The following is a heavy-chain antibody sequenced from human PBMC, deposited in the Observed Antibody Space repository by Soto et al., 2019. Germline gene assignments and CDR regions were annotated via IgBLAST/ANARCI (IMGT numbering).Heavy chain of an antibody. Sequence: SETLSLTCAVYGGSFSAYYWSWIRQPPGKGLEWIGEINHSGGTNYNPSLKSRVTISVDTSKNQFSLKLSSVTAADTAVYYCARDRKGSGYDYWGQGTLGTVPQ. V-gene: IGHV4-34*01. D-gene: IGHD5-12*01. CDR2: INHSGGT. CDR1: GGSFSAYY. J-gene: IGHJ4*02. CDR3: ARDRKGSGYDY.